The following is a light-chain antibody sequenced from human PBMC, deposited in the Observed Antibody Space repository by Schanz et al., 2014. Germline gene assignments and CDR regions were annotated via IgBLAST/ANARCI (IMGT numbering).Light chain of an antibody. Sequence: QSALTQPPSASGSPGQSVTISCTGTSSDIGNYNYVSWYQQHPGQAPKLVIYEVTKRPSGVPDRFSGSKSGNTASLTISGLQAEDEADYYCQSYDSSLNGLYVFGTGTKLTVL. CDR3: QSYDSSLNGLYV. J-gene: IGLJ1*01. CDR1: SSDIGNYNY. CDR2: EVT. V-gene: IGLV2-8*01.